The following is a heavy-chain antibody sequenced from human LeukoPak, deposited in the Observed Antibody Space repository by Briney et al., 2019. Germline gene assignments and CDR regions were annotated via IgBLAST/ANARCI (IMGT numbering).Heavy chain of an antibody. Sequence: SETLSLTCTVSGGSISSYYWSWIRQPPGKGLEWIGYIYYSGSVNYNPSLKSRVTMSLDTSKNQFSLKLRSVTAADTAVYYCARGVISTDAFDVWGQGTMVTVSS. V-gene: IGHV4-59*01. J-gene: IGHJ3*01. CDR1: GGSISSYY. CDR2: IYYSGSV. D-gene: IGHD3-3*02. CDR3: ARGVISTDAFDV.